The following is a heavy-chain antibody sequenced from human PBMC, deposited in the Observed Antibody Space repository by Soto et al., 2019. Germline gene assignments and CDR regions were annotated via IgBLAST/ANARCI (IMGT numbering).Heavy chain of an antibody. J-gene: IGHJ5*02. CDR1: GYTFTSYG. CDR3: ASFHLYYYGSGSYYNWFDP. D-gene: IGHD3-10*01. CDR2: ISAYNGNT. Sequence: ASVKVSCKASGYTFTSYGISWVRQAPGQGLEWMGWISAYNGNTNYAQKLQGRVTMTTDTSTSTAYMELSSVTAADTAVYYCASFHLYYYGSGSYYNWFDPWGQGTLVTVSS. V-gene: IGHV1-18*01.